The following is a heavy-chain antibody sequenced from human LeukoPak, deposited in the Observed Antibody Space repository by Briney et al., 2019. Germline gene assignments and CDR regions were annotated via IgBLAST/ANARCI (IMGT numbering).Heavy chain of an antibody. CDR3: AKDLSPGPD. Sequence: GGSLRLSCAASGFTFSSYSMNWVRQAPGRGLKWVSAIIGSGLTTYYADSVKGRFTISRDNSKNTLYLQMNSLRAEDTAVYYCAKDLSPGPDWGQGTLVTVSS. J-gene: IGHJ4*02. V-gene: IGHV3-23*01. CDR1: GFTFSSYS. CDR2: IIGSGLTT.